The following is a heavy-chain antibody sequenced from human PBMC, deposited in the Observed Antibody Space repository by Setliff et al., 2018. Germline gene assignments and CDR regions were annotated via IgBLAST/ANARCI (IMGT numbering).Heavy chain of an antibody. D-gene: IGHD2-2*01. V-gene: IGHV4-34*01. CDR1: GESFSNNY. CDR3: ARGRMRGSCSGPSCTYDPFDI. CDR2: SNHGGST. Sequence: PSETLSLTCSVYGESFSNNYWSWIRQTPGKGLEWIGESNHGGSTSYNPSLKSRLTISVDTSKNQFSLILRSVTAADTAVYYCARGRMRGSCSGPSCTYDPFDIWGQGTPVTVSS. J-gene: IGHJ3*02.